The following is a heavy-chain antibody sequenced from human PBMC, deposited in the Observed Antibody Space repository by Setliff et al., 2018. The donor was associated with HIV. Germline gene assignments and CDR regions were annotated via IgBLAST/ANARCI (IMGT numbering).Heavy chain of an antibody. CDR2: INSDGRST. J-gene: IGHJ4*02. CDR3: VKPYTGYYYDGSVYDDF. D-gene: IGHD3-22*01. V-gene: IGHV3-74*01. CDR1: GFTFSKYW. Sequence: PGGSLRLSCAASGFTFSKYWMHWVRQAPGKGLVWLSRINSDGRSTTYADFVKGRFSISRDNAKNTVYLQMSSLRPDDTAIYYCVKPYTGYYYDGSVYDDFWGQGTLVTVSS.